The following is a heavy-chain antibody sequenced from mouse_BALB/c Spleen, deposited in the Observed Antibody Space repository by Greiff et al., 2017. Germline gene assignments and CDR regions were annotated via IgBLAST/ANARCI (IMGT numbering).Heavy chain of an antibody. J-gene: IGHJ4*01. CDR1: GYTFTSYY. Sequence: QVQLQQSGAELVKPGASVKLSCKASGYTFTSYYMYWVKQRPGQGLEWIGEINPSNGGTNFNEKFKSKATLTVAKSSSTAYMQLSNLKAEGSAGYYCTIYDSYCGSSYAMDYWGQGTSVTVSS. CDR2: INPSNGGT. D-gene: IGHD1-1*01. CDR3: TIYDSYCGSSYAMDY. V-gene: IGHV1S16*01.